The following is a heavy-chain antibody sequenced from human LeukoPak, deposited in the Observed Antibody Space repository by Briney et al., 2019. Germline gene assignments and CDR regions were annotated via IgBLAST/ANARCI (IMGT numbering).Heavy chain of an antibody. CDR1: GFTFSNAW. CDR2: IKSKIDGGTT. Sequence: GGSLRLSCVVSGFTFSNAWMTWVRQAPGRGLEWVGRIKSKIDGGTTEYAAPVKGRFTISRDDSKNTLYLQMNSLKTEDTAVYYCTIGDGWLPNWGQGTLVTVSS. V-gene: IGHV3-15*01. D-gene: IGHD5-24*01. CDR3: TIGDGWLPN. J-gene: IGHJ4*02.